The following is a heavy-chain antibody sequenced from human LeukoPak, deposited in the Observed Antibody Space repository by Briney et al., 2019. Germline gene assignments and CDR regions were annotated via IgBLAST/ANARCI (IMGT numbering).Heavy chain of an antibody. J-gene: IGHJ4*02. Sequence: PGGSLRLSCAASGFTFSTYSMNWVRQAPGKGLEWVSSITASSSYTYYADSVKGRFTISRDNTKNSLYLQMNSLRAEDTGIYYCAREDYYESGTDDYWGQGTLVTVFS. V-gene: IGHV3-21*01. CDR1: GFTFSTYS. CDR3: AREDYYESGTDDY. D-gene: IGHD3-10*01. CDR2: ITASSSYT.